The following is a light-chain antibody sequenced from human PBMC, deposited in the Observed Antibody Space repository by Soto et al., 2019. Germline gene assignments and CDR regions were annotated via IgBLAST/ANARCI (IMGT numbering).Light chain of an antibody. CDR1: QNIDNK. J-gene: IGKJ1*01. V-gene: IGKV3-15*01. CDR3: QQFHYWWT. Sequence: EIVMTQSPATLSVSPGERATLSCRASQNIDNKLVWYQQKPGQVPRLLIYDASTRATGIPARFSGSGSGTELTLTISSLQSEDFAFYYCQQFHYWWTFGQGTKVDIK. CDR2: DAS.